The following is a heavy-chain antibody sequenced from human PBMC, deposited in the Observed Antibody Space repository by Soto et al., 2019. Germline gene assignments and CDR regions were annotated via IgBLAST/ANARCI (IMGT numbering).Heavy chain of an antibody. J-gene: IGHJ6*02. CDR1: GFTFSSYG. D-gene: IGHD5-12*01. CDR3: AKDWLGADGDV. CDR2: ISYDGSNK. Sequence: QVQLVESGGGVVQPGRSLRLSCAASGFTFSSYGMHWVRQAPGKGLEWVAVISYDGSNKYYADSEKGRFTISRDNSKNTLYLQMNSLRAEDTAVYYCAKDWLGADGDVWGQGTTVTVSS. V-gene: IGHV3-30*18.